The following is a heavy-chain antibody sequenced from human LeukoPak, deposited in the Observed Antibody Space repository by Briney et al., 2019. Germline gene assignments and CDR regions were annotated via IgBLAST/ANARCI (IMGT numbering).Heavy chain of an antibody. J-gene: IGHJ5*02. CDR2: IYYSGST. Sequence: SETLSLTCTVSGGSISSYYWSWIRQPPGEGLEWIGYIYYSGSTNYNPSLKSRVTISVDTSKNQFSLKLSSVTAADTAVYYCARAGPSGFDPWGQGTLVTVSS. CDR1: GGSISSYY. V-gene: IGHV4-59*01. CDR3: ARAGPSGFDP.